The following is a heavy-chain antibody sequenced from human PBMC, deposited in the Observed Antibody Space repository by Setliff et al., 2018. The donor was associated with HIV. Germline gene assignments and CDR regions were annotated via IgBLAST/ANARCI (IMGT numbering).Heavy chain of an antibody. Sequence: PGGSLRLSCAASGFTFSSYSMNWVRQAPGKGLEWVSSISSSSSFIYYADSVKGRFTISRDNSKNTLYLQMNSLRAEDTAMYYCARDRSSGYYYPDAFDIWGQGTMVTVSS. CDR3: ARDRSSGYYYPDAFDI. CDR1: GFTFSSYS. J-gene: IGHJ3*02. V-gene: IGHV3-21*04. D-gene: IGHD3-22*01. CDR2: ISSSSSFI.